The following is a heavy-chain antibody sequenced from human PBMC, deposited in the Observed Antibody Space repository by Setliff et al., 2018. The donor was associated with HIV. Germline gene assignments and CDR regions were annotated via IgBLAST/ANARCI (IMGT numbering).Heavy chain of an antibody. CDR2: INPTGDIT. J-gene: IGHJ4*02. D-gene: IGHD3-16*01. CDR3: ARDRTAGYNYDYGY. CDR1: GYTFINNY. Sequence: ASVKVSCKASGYTFINNYIHWVRQAPGQGLEWMGLINPTGDITFYPQKFQARVTMTRDTSTSTVYMDLSGLRSGDTAVYYCARDRTAGYNYDYGYWGQGTLVTVSS. V-gene: IGHV1-46*01.